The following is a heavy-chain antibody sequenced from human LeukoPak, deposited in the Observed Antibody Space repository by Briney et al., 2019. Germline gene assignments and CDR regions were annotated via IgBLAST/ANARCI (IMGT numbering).Heavy chain of an antibody. D-gene: IGHD2-15*01. CDR1: GYSISSGYY. CDR3: ARDGKGSGGSHDWYYFDY. CDR2: IYTSGST. Sequence: PSETLSLTCTVSGYSISSGYYWSWIRQPAGKGLEWIGRIYTSGSTNYNPSLKSRVTMSVDTSKNQFCLKLSSVTAADTAVYYCARDGKGSGGSHDWYYFDYWGQGTLVTVSS. J-gene: IGHJ4*02. V-gene: IGHV4-4*07.